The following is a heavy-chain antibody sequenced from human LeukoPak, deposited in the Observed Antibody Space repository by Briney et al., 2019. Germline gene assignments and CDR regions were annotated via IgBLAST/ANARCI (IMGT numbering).Heavy chain of an antibody. J-gene: IGHJ3*02. V-gene: IGHV1-46*01. CDR2: INPSGGST. CDR3: ARGIVVVPDAFDI. CDR1: GYTFTSYG. D-gene: IGHD3-22*01. Sequence: PGASVKVSCKASGYTFTSYGISWVRQAPGQGLEWMGIINPSGGSTSYAQKFQGRVTMTRDMSTSTVYMELSSLRSEDTAVYYCARGIVVVPDAFDIWGQGTMVTVSS.